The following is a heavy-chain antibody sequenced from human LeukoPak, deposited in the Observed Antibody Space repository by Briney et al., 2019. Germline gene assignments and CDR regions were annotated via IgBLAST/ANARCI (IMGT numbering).Heavy chain of an antibody. D-gene: IGHD5-12*01. J-gene: IGHJ4*02. CDR1: GYTFTGYY. CDR3: ARGLYSGYAYTSLYFDY. Sequence: ASVKVSCKASGYTFTGYYMHWVRQAPGQGLAWMGWINPNSGGTNYAQKFQGRVTMTRDTSISTAHMELSRLRSDDTAVYYCARGLYSGYAYTSLYFDYWGQGTLVTVSS. CDR2: INPNSGGT. V-gene: IGHV1-2*02.